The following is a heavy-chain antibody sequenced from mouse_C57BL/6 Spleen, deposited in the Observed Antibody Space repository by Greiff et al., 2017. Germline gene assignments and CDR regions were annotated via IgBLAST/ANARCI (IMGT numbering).Heavy chain of an antibody. CDR3: AREGMEDYDGRDYYAMDY. CDR1: GYTFTSYG. V-gene: IGHV1-81*01. Sequence: QVQLQQSGAELARPGASVKLSCKASGYTFTSYGISWVKQRTGQGLEWIGEIYPRSGNTYYNEKFKGKATLTADKSSSTAYMELRSLTSEDSAVYFCAREGMEDYDGRDYYAMDYWGQGTSVTVSS. D-gene: IGHD2-4*01. CDR2: IYPRSGNT. J-gene: IGHJ4*01.